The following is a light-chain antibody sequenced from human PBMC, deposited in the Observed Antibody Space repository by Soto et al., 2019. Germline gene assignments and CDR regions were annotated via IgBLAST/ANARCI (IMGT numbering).Light chain of an antibody. V-gene: IGKV1-33*01. CDR3: QQYDNLP. Sequence: DVQMTHSPSSLSASVGDRVTITCQASQDISNYLNWYQQKPGKAPKLRIYDASNLETGVPSRFSGSGSGTDFTFTISSLQPEDIATYYCQQYDNLPFGGGTKVEIK. CDR2: DAS. J-gene: IGKJ4*01. CDR1: QDISNY.